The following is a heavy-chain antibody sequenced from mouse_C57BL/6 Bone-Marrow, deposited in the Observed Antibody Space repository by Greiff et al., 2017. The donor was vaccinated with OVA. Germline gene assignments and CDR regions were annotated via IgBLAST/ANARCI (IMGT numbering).Heavy chain of an antibody. V-gene: IGHV1-64*01. CDR3: ARQGDYDGIDY. J-gene: IGHJ2*01. D-gene: IGHD2-4*01. CDR2: IHPNSGST. Sequence: QVQLQQPGAELVKPGASVKLSCKASGYTFTSYWMHWVKQRPGQGLEWIGMIHPNSGSTNYNEKFKSKATLTVDKSSSTAYMQLSSLTSEDSAVYDCARQGDYDGIDYWGQGTTLTVSS. CDR1: GYTFTSYW.